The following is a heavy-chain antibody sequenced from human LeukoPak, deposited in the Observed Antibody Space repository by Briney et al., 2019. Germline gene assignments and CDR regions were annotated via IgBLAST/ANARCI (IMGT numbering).Heavy chain of an antibody. V-gene: IGHV3-53*01. D-gene: IGHD3-22*01. CDR2: IYSGGST. Sequence: GGSLRLSCAASGFIVSSNYMSWVRQAPGKGLEWVSVIYSGGSTFYADSVKGRFTISRDSSKNTMYLQMNSQRAEDTAVYYCARDPYDSSGYSRHYFDFWGQGTLVTVSS. J-gene: IGHJ4*02. CDR3: ARDPYDSSGYSRHYFDF. CDR1: GFIVSSNY.